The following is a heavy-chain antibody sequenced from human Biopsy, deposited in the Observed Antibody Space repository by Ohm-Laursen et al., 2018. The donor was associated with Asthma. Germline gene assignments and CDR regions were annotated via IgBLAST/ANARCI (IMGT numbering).Heavy chain of an antibody. V-gene: IGHV1-69*01. D-gene: IGHD2-2*01. CDR1: GGTFNTYV. J-gene: IGHJ4*02. CDR3: ARKAGSCISRTCYSLDF. Sequence: GFSVKVSCNSLGGTFNTYVIGWVRQAPGQGLEWMGGINSVFGTTTYPQKFQDRVTITADDSTSTVYMELSSLRSEDTAVYYCARKAGSCISRTCYSLDFWGQGTLVTVSS. CDR2: INSVFGTT.